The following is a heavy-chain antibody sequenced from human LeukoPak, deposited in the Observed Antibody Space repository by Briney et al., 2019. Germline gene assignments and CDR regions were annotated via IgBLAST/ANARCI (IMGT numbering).Heavy chain of an antibody. CDR3: ARDRGRWLQIRTSRRQESLFDY. D-gene: IGHD5-24*01. CDR2: IYYSGST. CDR1: GGSISSYY. Sequence: SETLSLTCTVSGGSISSYYWSWIRQPPGKGLEGIGYIYYSGSTNYNPSLTGRVTISVDTSKNQFSLKLSSVTAADTAVYYCARDRGRWLQIRTSRRQESLFDYWGQGTLVTVSS. V-gene: IGHV4-59*01. J-gene: IGHJ4*02.